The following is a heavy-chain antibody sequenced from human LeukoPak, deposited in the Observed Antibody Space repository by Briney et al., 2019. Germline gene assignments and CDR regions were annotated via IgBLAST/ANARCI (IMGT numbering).Heavy chain of an antibody. V-gene: IGHV1-2*02. CDR2: INPKSGGT. J-gene: IGHJ4*02. D-gene: IGHD6-13*01. CDR1: GYTFTGYY. Sequence: ASVKVSCKASGYTFTGYYMHCVRQAPGQGLEWMGWINPKSGGTNYEQKFQGRVTMTRGTSISTAYMELSRLRSDDTAVYYCARGDSSSWFVYWGQGTLVTVSS. CDR3: ARGDSSSWFVY.